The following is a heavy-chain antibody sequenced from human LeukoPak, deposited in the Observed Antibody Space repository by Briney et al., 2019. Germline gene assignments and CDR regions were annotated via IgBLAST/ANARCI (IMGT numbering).Heavy chain of an antibody. D-gene: IGHD3-10*01. V-gene: IGHV4-30-4*01. J-gene: IGHJ5*02. CDR2: IYYSGST. CDR1: GGSISSGDYY. CDR3: ARENVYYGSGGYYNTANWFDP. Sequence: PSQTLSLTCTVSGGSISSGDYYWSWIRQPPGKGLEWIGYIYYSGSTYYNPSLKSRVTISVDTSKNQFSLKLSSVTAADTAVYYCARENVYYGSGGYYNTANWFDPWGQGTLVTVSS.